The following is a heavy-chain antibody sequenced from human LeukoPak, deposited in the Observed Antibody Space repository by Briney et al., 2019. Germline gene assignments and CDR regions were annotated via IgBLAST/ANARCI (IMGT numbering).Heavy chain of an antibody. V-gene: IGHV4-39*07. CDR3: ARDREGYSGYDYDFDF. CDR2: IYYSGST. J-gene: IGHJ4*02. CDR1: GGSISSSSYY. Sequence: PSETLSLTCTVSGGSISSSSYYWGWIRQPPGKGLEWIGSIYYSGSTYYNPSLKSRVTISVDTSKNQFSLKLSSVTAADTAVYYCARDREGYSGYDYDFDFWGQGTLVTVSS. D-gene: IGHD5-12*01.